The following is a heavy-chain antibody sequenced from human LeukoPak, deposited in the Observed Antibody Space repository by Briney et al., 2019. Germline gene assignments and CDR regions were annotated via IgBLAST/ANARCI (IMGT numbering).Heavy chain of an antibody. CDR1: GGSFSGYY. J-gene: IGHJ3*02. D-gene: IGHD5-12*01. V-gene: IGHV4-31*11. CDR3: ARDGLARAFDI. Sequence: SETLSLTCAVYGGSFSGYYWSWIRQHPGKGLEWIGYIYYSGSTYYNPSLKSRVTISVDTSKNQFSLKLSSVTAADTAVYYCARDGLARAFDIWGQGTMVTVSS. CDR2: IYYSGST.